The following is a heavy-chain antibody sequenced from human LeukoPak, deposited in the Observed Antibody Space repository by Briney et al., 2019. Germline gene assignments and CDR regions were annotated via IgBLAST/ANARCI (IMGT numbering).Heavy chain of an antibody. CDR1: GGSFSGYY. D-gene: IGHD6-13*01. CDR3: ARGRSSSWYGGVYFDY. J-gene: IGHJ4*02. CDR2: INHSGST. Sequence: SETLSLTCAVYGGSFSGYYWSWIRQPPGKGLEWIGEINHSGSTNYNPSLKSRVTILVDTSKNQFSLKLSSVTAADTAVYYCARGRSSSWYGGVYFDYWGQGTLVTVSS. V-gene: IGHV4-34*01.